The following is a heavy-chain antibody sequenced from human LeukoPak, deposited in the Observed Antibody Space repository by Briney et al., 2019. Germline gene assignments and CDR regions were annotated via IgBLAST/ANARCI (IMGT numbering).Heavy chain of an antibody. D-gene: IGHD3-3*01. J-gene: IGHJ4*02. Sequence: QPGGSLRLSCAASGFTFSRYGMHWVRQAPGKGLEWVAFIRYDGSNKYYADSVKGRFTISRDNSKNTLYLQMNSLRAEDTAVYYCAKEGRWDYDFWSGYYGNYFDYWGQGTLVTVSS. CDR1: GFTFSRYG. CDR3: AKEGRWDYDFWSGYYGNYFDY. V-gene: IGHV3-30*02. CDR2: IRYDGSNK.